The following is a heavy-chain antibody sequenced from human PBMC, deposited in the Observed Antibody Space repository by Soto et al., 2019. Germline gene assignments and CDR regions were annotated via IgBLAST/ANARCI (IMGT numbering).Heavy chain of an antibody. CDR1: GGSFSGHY. CDR2: INHSGST. Sequence: SEPLSLTCAAYGGSFSGHYWSWIGQPPGKGLEWIGEINHSGSTNYNPSLKSRVTISVDTSKNQFSLKLSSVTAADTAVYYCATTPFIAVAGLDYWGQGTLVTVS. D-gene: IGHD6-19*01. CDR3: ATTPFIAVAGLDY. V-gene: IGHV4-34*01. J-gene: IGHJ4*02.